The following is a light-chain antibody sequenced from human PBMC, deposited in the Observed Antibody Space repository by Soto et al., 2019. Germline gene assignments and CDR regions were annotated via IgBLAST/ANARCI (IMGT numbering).Light chain of an antibody. CDR2: HAS. J-gene: IGKJ4*01. CDR3: QQYNKWPLT. Sequence: EIVMTQSPATLSVSPGERATLSCRASQSVSNNLAWYQQKPGQAPRLLIYHASTRATGIPARFSGGGSGTELTLIISSLQSEDFAVYYCQQYNKWPLTFGGGTKVEIK. V-gene: IGKV3-15*01. CDR1: QSVSNN.